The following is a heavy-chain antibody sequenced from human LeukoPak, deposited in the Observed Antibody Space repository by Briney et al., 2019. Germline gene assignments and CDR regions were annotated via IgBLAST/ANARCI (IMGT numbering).Heavy chain of an antibody. CDR1: GFTFSSDA. CDR3: ARDRSGSTH. CDR2: SDRDGNT. J-gene: IGHJ4*02. D-gene: IGHD1-26*01. Sequence: GGSLRLSCAASGFTFSSDAMGWVRQAPGKGLEWVSTSDRDGNTYYADSVTGRFTISRDNSKNTLYLQMNSLRAEDTAIYYCARDRSGSTHWGQGSLVTVSS. V-gene: IGHV3-23*01.